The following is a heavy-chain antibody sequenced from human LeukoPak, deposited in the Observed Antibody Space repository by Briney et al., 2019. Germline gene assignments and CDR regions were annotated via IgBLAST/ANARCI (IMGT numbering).Heavy chain of an antibody. J-gene: IGHJ4*02. CDR2: INHSGST. V-gene: IGHV4-30-2*01. Sequence: SQTLSLTCTVSGGSVSSGGYYWSWIRQPPGKGLEWIGEINHSGSTNYNPSLKSRVTISVDTSKNQFSLKLTSVTAADTAVYYCARARGVEAIDYWSQGTLVIVSS. D-gene: IGHD3-10*01. CDR3: ARARGVEAIDY. CDR1: GGSVSSGGYY.